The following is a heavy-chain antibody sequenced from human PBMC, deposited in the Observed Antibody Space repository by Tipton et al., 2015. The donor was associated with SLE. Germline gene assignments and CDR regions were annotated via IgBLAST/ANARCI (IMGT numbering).Heavy chain of an antibody. CDR2: IWFDGSKK. CDR1: GFGFSNYG. CDR3: ATFEFAASSKGYFDI. D-gene: IGHD6-6*01. Sequence: SLRLSCSASGFGFSNYGMHWVRQAPGKGLEWLGVIWFDGSKKYYADSVKGRFTISRDNSKNTLYLHLSSLRVEDTAVYFCATFEFAASSKGYFDIWGQGTLVTVSS. V-gene: IGHV3-33*01. J-gene: IGHJ4*02.